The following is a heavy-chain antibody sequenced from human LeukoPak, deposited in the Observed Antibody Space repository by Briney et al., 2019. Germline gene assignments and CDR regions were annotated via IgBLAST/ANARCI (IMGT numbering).Heavy chain of an antibody. Sequence: GGSLRLSCAASGFTFSSYSMNWVRQAPGKGLEWVSSITSSSSYLYYAESVKGRYTISRGNAKNSLYLQMNSLRAEDTAIYFCARGSASGPVLFNAFDIWGQGTVVTVSS. D-gene: IGHD3-16*01. V-gene: IGHV3-21*01. CDR1: GFTFSSYS. CDR2: ITSSSSYL. CDR3: ARGSASGPVLFNAFDI. J-gene: IGHJ3*02.